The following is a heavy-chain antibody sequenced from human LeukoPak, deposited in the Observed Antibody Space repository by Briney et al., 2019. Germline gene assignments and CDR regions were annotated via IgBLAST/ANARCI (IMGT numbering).Heavy chain of an antibody. V-gene: IGHV1-69*13. CDR3: ASTWGDIAAAGTY. CDR2: IIPLLGTA. Sequence: SVKVSCKASGGTFSSYAISWVRQAPGQGLEWMGGIIPLLGTANYAQKFQGRVTLTAEESTSTAYMELSSLRSKDTAVYYCASTWGDIAAAGTYWGQGTLVSVSS. CDR1: GGTFSSYA. J-gene: IGHJ4*02. D-gene: IGHD6-13*01.